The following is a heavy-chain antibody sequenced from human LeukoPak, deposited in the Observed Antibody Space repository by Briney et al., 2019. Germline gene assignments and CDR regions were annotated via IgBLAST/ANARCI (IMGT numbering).Heavy chain of an antibody. V-gene: IGHV3-7*01. Sequence: GGSLRLSCAASGFTFSSYWMSWVRQAPGKGLEWVANIKQDGSEKYYVDSVKGRFTISRDNAKNSLYLQMNSLRAEDTAVYYCARVIRSYAETDAFDIWGQGTMVTVSS. CDR1: GFTFSSYW. D-gene: IGHD1-26*01. J-gene: IGHJ3*02. CDR3: ARVIRSYAETDAFDI. CDR2: IKQDGSEK.